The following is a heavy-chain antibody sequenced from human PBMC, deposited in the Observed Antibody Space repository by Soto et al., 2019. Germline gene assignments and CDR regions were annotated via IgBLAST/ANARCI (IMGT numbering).Heavy chain of an antibody. V-gene: IGHV3-9*01. Sequence: GGSLRLSCAASGFTFDDYAMHWVRQAPGKGLEWVSGISWNSGSIGYADSVKGRFTISRDNAKNSLYLQMNSLRAEDTALYYCAKDEFAPLTYCTNGVCSNWFDPWGQGTLVTVSS. CDR2: ISWNSGSI. CDR1: GFTFDDYA. J-gene: IGHJ5*02. D-gene: IGHD2-8*01. CDR3: AKDEFAPLTYCTNGVCSNWFDP.